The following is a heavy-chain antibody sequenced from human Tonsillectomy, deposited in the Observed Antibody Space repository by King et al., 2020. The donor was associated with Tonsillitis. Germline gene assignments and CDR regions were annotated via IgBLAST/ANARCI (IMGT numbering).Heavy chain of an antibody. CDR2: MNQDGSEK. J-gene: IGHJ4*02. Sequence: VQLVESGGGLVQPGGSLRLSCAGSGFTFSRYWMSWVRQAPGKGLEWVANMNQDGSEKYYVDSVKGRFTISSENAKNSLYLQMNSLRAADTAVYYCAGDDSTGYHDFDSWGQGTLVTVSS. V-gene: IGHV3-7*01. D-gene: IGHD3-22*01. CDR1: GFTFSRYW. CDR3: AGDDSTGYHDFDS.